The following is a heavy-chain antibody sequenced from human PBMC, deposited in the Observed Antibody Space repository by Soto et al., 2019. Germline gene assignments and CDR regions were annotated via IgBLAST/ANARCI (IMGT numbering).Heavy chain of an antibody. CDR3: AGGDPRPVEPNFDY. J-gene: IGHJ4*02. CDR1: GFTFSSYA. CDR2: ISYDGSNK. V-gene: IGHV3-30*04. D-gene: IGHD1-1*01. Sequence: GGSLRLSCAASGFTFSSYAMHWVRQAPGKGLEWVAVISYDGSNKYYADSVKGRFTISRDNSKNTLYLQMNSLRAEDTAVYYCAGGDPRPVEPNFDYWGQGTLVTVSS.